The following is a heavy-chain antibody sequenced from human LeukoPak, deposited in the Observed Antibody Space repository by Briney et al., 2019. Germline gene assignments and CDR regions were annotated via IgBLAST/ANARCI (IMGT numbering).Heavy chain of an antibody. Sequence: GESLKISCKGSGYSFTNYWIGWVRQMPGKGLEWMGIIYPGDSDTKYSPSFQGQVTISADKSLSTAYLQWSSLKASDSAMYYCARTSRGATVFPDYWGQGTLVTVSS. J-gene: IGHJ4*02. CDR1: GYSFTNYW. D-gene: IGHD1-26*01. CDR2: IYPGDSDT. CDR3: ARTSRGATVFPDY. V-gene: IGHV5-51*01.